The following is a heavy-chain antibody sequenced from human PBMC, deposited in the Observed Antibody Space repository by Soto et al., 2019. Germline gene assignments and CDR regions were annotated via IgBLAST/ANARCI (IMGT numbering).Heavy chain of an antibody. CDR2: SSGRGDRI. J-gene: IGHJ4*02. CDR3: AKHSRETTPCCGED. D-gene: IGHD2-21*01. V-gene: IGHV3-23*01. Sequence: EVQLLESGGGLVQPGGPLRLSCAASGFTLNNFAMSWVRQAPGRGLAWVSGSSGRGDRINYADSVKGRFTVSRDNSRNTLYLQMNSLRVEDTAVYDCAKHSRETTPCCGEDWGQGTLVTVSS. CDR1: GFTLNNFA.